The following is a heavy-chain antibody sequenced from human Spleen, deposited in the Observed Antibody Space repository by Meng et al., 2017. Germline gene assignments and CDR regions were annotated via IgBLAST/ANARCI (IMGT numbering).Heavy chain of an antibody. D-gene: IGHD3-10*01. CDR1: GFTFRSYG. CDR2: IWYDGSRQ. J-gene: IGHJ4*02. Sequence: GGSLRLSCAASGFTFRSYGMHWVRQAPGKGLEWVAVIWYDGSRQYYADSVKGRFTISRDNSKNTLFLQMNSLRGEDTAMYYCAREDTVTSGTFDYWGQGTLVTVSS. V-gene: IGHV3-33*01. CDR3: AREDTVTSGTFDY.